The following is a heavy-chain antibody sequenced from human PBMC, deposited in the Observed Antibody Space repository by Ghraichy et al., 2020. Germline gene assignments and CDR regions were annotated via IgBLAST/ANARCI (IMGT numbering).Heavy chain of an antibody. CDR2: ISSSGSTI. CDR3: ARGLDIVLYGMDV. Sequence: GGSLRLSCAASGSTFSSYEMNWVRQAPGKGLEWVSYISSSGSTIYYADSVKGRFTISRDNAKNSLYLQMNSLRAEDTAVYFCARGLDIVLYGMDVWGQGTTVTVSS. CDR1: GSTFSSYE. V-gene: IGHV3-48*03. D-gene: IGHD2-8*01. J-gene: IGHJ6*02.